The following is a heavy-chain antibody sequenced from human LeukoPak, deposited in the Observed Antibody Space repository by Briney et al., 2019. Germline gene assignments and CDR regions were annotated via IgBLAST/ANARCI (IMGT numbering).Heavy chain of an antibody. Sequence: GGSLRFSCAASGFTFSTYGMHWVRQPPGKGLEWVSSIFPSGGEIHYADSVRGRFTISRDNSKSTLSLQMNSLRAEDTAIYYCATYRQVLLPFESWGQGTLVTVSS. CDR2: IFPSGGEI. V-gene: IGHV3-23*01. D-gene: IGHD2-8*02. J-gene: IGHJ4*02. CDR1: GFTFSTYG. CDR3: ATYRQVLLPFES.